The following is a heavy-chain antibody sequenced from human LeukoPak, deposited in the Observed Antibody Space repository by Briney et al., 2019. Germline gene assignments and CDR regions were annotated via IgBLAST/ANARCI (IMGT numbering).Heavy chain of an antibody. CDR1: GFTFSSYS. V-gene: IGHV3-48*01. CDR2: ISSSSSTI. Sequence: GGSLRLSCAASGFTFSSYSMNWVRQAPGKGLEWVPYISSSSSTIYYADSVKGRFTISRDNAKNSLYLQMNSLRAEDTAVYYCARDPTVTTGPEYFQHWGQGTLVTVSS. J-gene: IGHJ1*01. D-gene: IGHD4-17*01. CDR3: ARDPTVTTGPEYFQH.